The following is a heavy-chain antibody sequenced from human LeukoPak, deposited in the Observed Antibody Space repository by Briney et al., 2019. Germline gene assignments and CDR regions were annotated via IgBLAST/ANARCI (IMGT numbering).Heavy chain of an antibody. V-gene: IGHV3-23*01. CDR2: ISGSGGST. CDR1: GFTFSSYA. D-gene: IGHD6-13*01. Sequence: PGGSLRLSCAASGFTFSSYAMSWVRQAPGKGLEWVSAISGSGGSTYYADSVKGRFTISRDNSKNMLYLQMNSLRAEDTAVYYSAKALGAIAAAGDDAFDIWGQGTMVTVSS. CDR3: AKALGAIAAAGDDAFDI. J-gene: IGHJ3*02.